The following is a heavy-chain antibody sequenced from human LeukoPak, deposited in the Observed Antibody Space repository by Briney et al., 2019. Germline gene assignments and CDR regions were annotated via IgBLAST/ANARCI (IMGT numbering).Heavy chain of an antibody. CDR1: GFTFSNYA. J-gene: IGHJ4*02. CDR3: ARGDGYNFFDY. CDR2: TNPSGGST. V-gene: IGHV3-23*01. Sequence: TGGSLRLPCAASGFTFSNYAMSWVRQAPGRGLEWVSATNPSGGSTYYADSVKGRFTISRDNSENTLYLQMKSLRAEDTAVYYCARGDGYNFFDYWGQGTLVTVSS. D-gene: IGHD5-24*01.